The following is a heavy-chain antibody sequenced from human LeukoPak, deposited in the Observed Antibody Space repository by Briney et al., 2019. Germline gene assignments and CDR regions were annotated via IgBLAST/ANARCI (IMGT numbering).Heavy chain of an antibody. J-gene: IGHJ6*02. CDR2: IKGDGSEK. V-gene: IGHV3-7*01. CDR1: GFTFSSYW. Sequence: GGSLRLSCAASGFTFSSYWMNWVRQAPGKELEWVAKIKGDGSEKYYVDSVKGRFTISRDNAENSLSLQMNSLRVEDTALYYCARLDFYSMDAWGQGTTVTVSS. CDR3: ARLDFYSMDA. D-gene: IGHD3-3*01.